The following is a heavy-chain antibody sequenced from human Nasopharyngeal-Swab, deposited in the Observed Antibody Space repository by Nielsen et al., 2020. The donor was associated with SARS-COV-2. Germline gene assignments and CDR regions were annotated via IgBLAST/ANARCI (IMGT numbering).Heavy chain of an antibody. J-gene: IGHJ4*02. Sequence: GESLKISCAASGFTFSSYAMSWVRQAPGKGLEWVSVIYSGGSSTYYADSVKGRFTISRDNSKNMLYLQMNSLRAEDTAVYYCAKGEWLPSYYFDYWGQGTLVTVSS. CDR2: IYSGGSST. CDR1: GFTFSSYA. V-gene: IGHV3-23*03. D-gene: IGHD6-19*01. CDR3: AKGEWLPSYYFDY.